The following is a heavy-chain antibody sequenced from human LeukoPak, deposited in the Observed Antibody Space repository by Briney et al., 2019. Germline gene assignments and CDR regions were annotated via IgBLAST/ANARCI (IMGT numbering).Heavy chain of an antibody. D-gene: IGHD1-26*01. CDR3: AKGGGSTYYVDY. V-gene: IGHV3-23*01. CDR2: ISGSGGSI. J-gene: IGHJ4*02. Sequence: GGSLRLSCAASGFTFSSYAMSWVRQAPGKGLEWVSAISGSGGSIYYADSVKGRFTISRDNSKNTLYLQMNSLRAEDTAVYYCAKGGGSTYYVDYWGQGTLVTVSS. CDR1: GFTFSSYA.